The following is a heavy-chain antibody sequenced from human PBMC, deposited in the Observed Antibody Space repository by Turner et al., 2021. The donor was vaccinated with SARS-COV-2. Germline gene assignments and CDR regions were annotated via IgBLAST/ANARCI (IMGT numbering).Heavy chain of an antibody. V-gene: IGHV3-66*01. J-gene: IGHJ4*02. CDR1: VLTVSSNY. CDR3: AREVSGSSNTGVHFDS. D-gene: IGHD3-10*01. Sequence: EVQLVESGGGLVQPGGPLRPSCPAPVLTVSSNYRRWVRQAPGKGLEWVSVIYSGGSTYYADAVKGRFTISRDNSKNTLYLQMNSLRAEDTAVYYCAREVSGSSNTGVHFDSWGQGTPVTVSS. CDR2: IYSGGST.